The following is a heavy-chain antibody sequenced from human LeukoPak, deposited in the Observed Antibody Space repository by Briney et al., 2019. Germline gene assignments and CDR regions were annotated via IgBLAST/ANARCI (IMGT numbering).Heavy chain of an antibody. CDR1: GYTFTSYD. D-gene: IGHD1-14*01. J-gene: IGHJ5*02. V-gene: IGHV1-46*01. CDR3: ARAEVSWFDP. CDR2: INPSGGGT. Sequence: GASVKVSCKASGYTFTSYDMQWVRQAPGQGFEWLGMINPSGGGTNYAQKLQGRVTMATDTSTSTAYMELRSLRSDDTAVYYCARAEVSWFDPWGQGTLVTVSS.